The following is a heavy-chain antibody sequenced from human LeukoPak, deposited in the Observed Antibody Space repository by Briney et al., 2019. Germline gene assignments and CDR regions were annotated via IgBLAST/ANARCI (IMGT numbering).Heavy chain of an antibody. V-gene: IGHV3-73*01. Sequence: GGSLRLSCAASGFDFSGFYMDWVRQASGRGLEWVGLIRSKPSGYTTVYAASVKGRFTISRDDSKNTAYLQMNSLKAEDTAVYYCTRQDCSGGTCSYVDSWGQGTLVTVSS. CDR3: TRQDCSGGTCSYVDS. CDR1: GFDFSGFY. J-gene: IGHJ4*02. CDR2: IRSKPSGYTT. D-gene: IGHD2-15*01.